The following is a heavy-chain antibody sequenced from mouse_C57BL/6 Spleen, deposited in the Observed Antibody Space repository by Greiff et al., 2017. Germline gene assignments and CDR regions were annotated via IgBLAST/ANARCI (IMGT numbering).Heavy chain of an antibody. CDR2: ISGGGGNT. V-gene: IGHV5-9*01. J-gene: IGHJ2*01. Sequence: EVHLVESGGGLVKPGGSLKLSCAASGFTFSSYTMSWVRQTPEKRLEWVATISGGGGNTYYPDSVKGRFTISRDNAKNTLYLQMSSLRSEDTALYYCARQYTTVYFDYWGQGTTLTVSS. CDR1: GFTFSSYT. D-gene: IGHD1-1*01. CDR3: ARQYTTVYFDY.